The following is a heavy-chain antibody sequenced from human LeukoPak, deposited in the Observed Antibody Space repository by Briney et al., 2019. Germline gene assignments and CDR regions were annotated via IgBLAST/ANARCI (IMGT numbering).Heavy chain of an antibody. V-gene: IGHV1-46*01. D-gene: IGHD2-15*01. CDR3: ARDWAVVVVAASNWFDP. CDR2: INPSGGST. CDR1: GYTFTSYY. J-gene: IGHJ5*02. Sequence: GASVKVSCKASGYTFTSYYMHWVRQAPGQGLEWMGIINPSGGSTSYAQKFQGRVTMTRDTSTRTVYMELSSLRSEDTAVYYCARDWAVVVVAASNWFDPWGQGTLVTVSS.